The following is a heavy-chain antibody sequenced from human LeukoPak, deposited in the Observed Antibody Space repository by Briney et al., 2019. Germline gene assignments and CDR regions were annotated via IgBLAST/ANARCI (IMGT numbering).Heavy chain of an antibody. V-gene: IGHV4-34*01. CDR1: GGSFSGYY. Sequence: SETLSLTRAVYGGSFSGYYWSWIRQPPGKGLEWIGEINHSGSTNYNPSLKSRVTISVDTSKNQFSLKLSSVTAADTAVYYCAAKYYDILTGYLFYGMDVWGQGTTVTVSS. J-gene: IGHJ6*02. CDR3: AAKYYDILTGYLFYGMDV. CDR2: INHSGST. D-gene: IGHD3-9*01.